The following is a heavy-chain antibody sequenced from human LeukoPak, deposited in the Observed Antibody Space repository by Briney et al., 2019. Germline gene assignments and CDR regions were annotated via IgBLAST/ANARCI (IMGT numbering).Heavy chain of an antibody. Sequence: SETLSLTCTVSGXSISSSSYYWGWIRQPPGKGLEWIASIYYSGRTYYNPSLKSRVTISVDTSKNQFSLRLNSVTATDTAVYYCARHKVGEIQRCDYWGQGTLVTVSS. CDR2: IYYSGRT. CDR1: GXSISSSSYY. V-gene: IGHV4-39*01. J-gene: IGHJ4*02. D-gene: IGHD5-18*01. CDR3: ARHKVGEIQRCDY.